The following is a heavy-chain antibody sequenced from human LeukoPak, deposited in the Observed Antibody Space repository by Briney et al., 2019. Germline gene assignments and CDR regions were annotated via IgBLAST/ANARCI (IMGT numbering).Heavy chain of an antibody. J-gene: IGHJ4*02. Sequence: EASVKVSCKASGYTFTDYYMHWVRQAPGQGLEWMGWINPNSGGTNYAQNLQGRVTMTRDTSISTAYMELSRLRSDETAVYYCARALEVAGTGLSRWGQGTLVTVSS. CDR1: GYTFTDYY. CDR3: ARALEVAGTGLSR. D-gene: IGHD6-19*01. V-gene: IGHV1-2*02. CDR2: INPNSGGT.